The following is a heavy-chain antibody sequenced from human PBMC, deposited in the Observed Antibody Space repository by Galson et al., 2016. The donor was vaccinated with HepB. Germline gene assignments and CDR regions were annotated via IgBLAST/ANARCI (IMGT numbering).Heavy chain of an antibody. D-gene: IGHD2-15*01. CDR3: ATVVVAATNWFDP. J-gene: IGHJ5*02. V-gene: IGHV1-18*01. CDR2: ISAYNENT. Sequence: LEWMGWISAYNENTFYAQNFQGRVTMTTDTSTSTAYMELRSLRSDDTAVYYCATVVVAATNWFDPWGQGTLVTVSS.